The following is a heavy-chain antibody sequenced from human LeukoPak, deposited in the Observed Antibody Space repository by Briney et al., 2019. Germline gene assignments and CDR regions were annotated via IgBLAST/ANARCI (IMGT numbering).Heavy chain of an antibody. V-gene: IGHV3-9*01. J-gene: IGHJ6*03. CDR1: GFTLVDYA. Sequence: GGSLRLASAASGFTLVDYALRWVRQAPGAGLEGVAGPSWRSGSIGNADAVKGRFTITRDNAKNSLYLQMNSLRAEDTALYYCAKDSSSSKGYYYYMDVWGKGTTVTVSS. CDR3: AKDSSSSKGYYYYMDV. D-gene: IGHD6-6*01. CDR2: PSWRSGSI.